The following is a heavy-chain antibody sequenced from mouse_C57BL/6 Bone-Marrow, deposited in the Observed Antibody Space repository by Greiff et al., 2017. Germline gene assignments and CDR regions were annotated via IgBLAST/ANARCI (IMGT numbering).Heavy chain of an antibody. Sequence: ESGGGLVKPGGSLKLSCAASGFTFSSYTMSWVRQTPEKRLEWVATISGGGGNTYYPDSVKGRFTISRDNAKNTLYLQMSSLRSEDTALYYCARQGYYGSSYVFDYWGQGTTLTVSS. D-gene: IGHD1-1*01. CDR3: ARQGYYGSSYVFDY. CDR1: GFTFSSYT. J-gene: IGHJ2*01. CDR2: ISGGGGNT. V-gene: IGHV5-9*01.